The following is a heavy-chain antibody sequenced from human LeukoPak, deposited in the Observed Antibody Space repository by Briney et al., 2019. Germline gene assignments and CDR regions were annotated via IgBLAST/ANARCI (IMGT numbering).Heavy chain of an antibody. CDR1: GGSISGTNW. J-gene: IGHJ4*02. D-gene: IGHD1-26*01. V-gene: IGHV4-4*02. Sequence: SESLSLTCGVSGGSISGTNWWSWVRQPPGRGLEWIGEMSLAGATPFQPSLNGRVPMKVARSRNSLYLHLTSVTAADTATYFCSRESGPFSPLGYWGQGNLVIVS. CDR3: SRESGPFSPLGY. CDR2: MSLAGAT.